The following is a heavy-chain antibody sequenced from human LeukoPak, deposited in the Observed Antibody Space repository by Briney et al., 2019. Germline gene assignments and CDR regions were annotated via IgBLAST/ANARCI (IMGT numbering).Heavy chain of an antibody. CDR1: GFTFSSYT. J-gene: IGHJ4*02. V-gene: IGHV3-21*01. D-gene: IGHD1-26*01. Sequence: PGGSLRLSCAASGFTFSSYTVNWVRQAPGRGLEWVSSISSSTTYIYHADSLKGRFTISRDNAKNSLYLQMNGLRVEDTAIYYWARGYSATYRIDYWGQGTLVTVSS. CDR2: ISSSTTYI. CDR3: ARGYSATYRIDY.